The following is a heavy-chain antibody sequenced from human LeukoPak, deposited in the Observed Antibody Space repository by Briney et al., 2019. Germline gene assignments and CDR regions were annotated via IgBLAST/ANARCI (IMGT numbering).Heavy chain of an antibody. Sequence: GESLQISCTGSGSRFTSYWIGWVRRLPGKGLEWVAIIYPGDSDTRSSPSFRGQVTISADKSISTAYLQWDSLEASDTAMYYCAIGGDSSTSCYRCFNFWGQGTLVTVSS. D-gene: IGHD2-2*01. CDR3: AIGGDSSTSCYRCFNF. CDR2: IYPGDSDT. V-gene: IGHV5-51*01. J-gene: IGHJ4*02. CDR1: GSRFTSYW.